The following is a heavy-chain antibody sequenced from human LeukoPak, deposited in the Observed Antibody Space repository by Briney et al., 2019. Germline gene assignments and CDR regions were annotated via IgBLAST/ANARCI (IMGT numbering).Heavy chain of an antibody. V-gene: IGHV3-30*05. D-gene: IGHD1-26*01. Sequence: PGGSLRLSCAASGFTFSSYGIHWVRQAPGMGLEWVADSSFDGNSGYNADSVKGRFTISRDNSKNTLYLQMNSLRDEDTATYYCAMQNSGRYWNFFEYWGQGALVTVSP. CDR3: AMQNSGRYWNFFEY. J-gene: IGHJ4*02. CDR1: GFTFSSYG. CDR2: SSFDGNSG.